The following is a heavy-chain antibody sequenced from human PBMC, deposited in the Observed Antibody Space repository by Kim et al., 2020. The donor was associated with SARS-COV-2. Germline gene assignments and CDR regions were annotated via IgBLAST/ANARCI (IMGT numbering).Heavy chain of an antibody. V-gene: IGHV4-38-2*02. CDR3: AGGVSNGIAAAGDNN. CDR1: GYSISSGYY. J-gene: IGHJ4*02. D-gene: IGHD6-13*01. Sequence: SETLSLTCTVSGYSISSGYYWGWIRQPPGKGLEWIGSIYHSGSTYYNPSLKSRVTISVDTSKNQFSLKLSSVTAADTAVYYCAGGVSNGIAAAGDNNWGQGTLVTVSS. CDR2: IYHSGST.